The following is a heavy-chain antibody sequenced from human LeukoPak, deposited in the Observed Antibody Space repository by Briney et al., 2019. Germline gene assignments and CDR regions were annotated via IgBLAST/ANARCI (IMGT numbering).Heavy chain of an antibody. CDR1: GFTVSSNY. J-gene: IGHJ4*02. V-gene: IGHV3-53*05. CDR3: AKDMGYYGSGSSFDY. CDR2: IYSGGST. D-gene: IGHD3-10*01. Sequence: PGGSLRLSCAASGFTVSSNYMSWVRQAPGKGLEWVSVIYSGGSTYYADSVKGRFTISRDNSKNSLYLQMNSLRTEDTALYYCAKDMGYYGSGSSFDYWGQGTLVTVSS.